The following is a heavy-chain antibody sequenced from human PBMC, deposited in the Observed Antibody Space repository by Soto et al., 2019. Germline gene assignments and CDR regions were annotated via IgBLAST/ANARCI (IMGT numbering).Heavy chain of an antibody. CDR3: SRVGCSNSKCYTRGMDV. Sequence: LSLTCTVSGGSISGYYWSWVRQPAGKGLEWVGRIYSDGTTNYSPSLKSRVTMSLDTSKDQFSLHLNSVTAADTAVYYCSRVGCSNSKCYTRGMDVWGQGTTVTVSS. J-gene: IGHJ6*02. V-gene: IGHV4-4*07. CDR2: IYSDGTT. CDR1: GGSISGYY. D-gene: IGHD2-2*01.